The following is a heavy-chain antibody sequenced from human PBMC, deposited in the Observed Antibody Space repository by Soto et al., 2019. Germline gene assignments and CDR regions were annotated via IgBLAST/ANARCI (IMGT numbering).Heavy chain of an antibody. D-gene: IGHD2-15*01. CDR2: IYYSGST. CDR3: ARLRCSGGSCFIDY. V-gene: IGHV4-59*08. Sequence: SETLSLTCTVSGGSISSYYWSWIRQPPGKGLEWIGYIYYSGSTNYNPSLKSRVTISVDTSKNQFSLKLSSVTAADTAVYYCARLRCSGGSCFIDYWGQGTLVTVSS. CDR1: GGSISSYY. J-gene: IGHJ4*02.